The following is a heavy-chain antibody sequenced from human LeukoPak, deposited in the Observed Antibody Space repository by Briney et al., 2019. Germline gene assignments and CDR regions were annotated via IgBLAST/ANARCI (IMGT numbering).Heavy chain of an antibody. Sequence: GAPVKVSCKASGYTFTSYGISWVRQAPGQGLEWMGWISAYNGNTNYAQKLQGRVTMTTDTSTSTAYMELRSLRSDDTAVYYCARVNWNPTGHYYYGMDVWGQGTTVTVSS. J-gene: IGHJ6*02. CDR2: ISAYNGNT. V-gene: IGHV1-18*01. CDR3: ARVNWNPTGHYYYGMDV. CDR1: GYTFTSYG. D-gene: IGHD1-20*01.